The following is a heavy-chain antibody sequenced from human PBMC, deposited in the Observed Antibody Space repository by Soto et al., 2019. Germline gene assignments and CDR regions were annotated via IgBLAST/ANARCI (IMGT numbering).Heavy chain of an antibody. CDR1: GFTFTMYS. Sequence: KPGGSLRLSCAASGFTFTMYSMKWVRHAPGKGLEWVSSISSTTNYIYYGDSMKGRFTISRDNAKNSLYLEMNSLRAEDTAVYYCARESEDLTSNFDYWGQGTLVTVSS. CDR3: ARESEDLTSNFDY. J-gene: IGHJ4*02. CDR2: ISSTTNYI. V-gene: IGHV3-21*06.